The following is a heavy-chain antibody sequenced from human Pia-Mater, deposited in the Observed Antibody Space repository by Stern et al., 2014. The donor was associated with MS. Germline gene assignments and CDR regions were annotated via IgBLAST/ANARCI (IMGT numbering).Heavy chain of an antibody. J-gene: IGHJ3*02. CDR3: ARDRLEMARHLDI. CDR1: GFTFSSYG. D-gene: IGHD5-24*01. V-gene: IGHV3-33*01. CDR2: IWYDGSNK. Sequence: VQLVESGGGVVQPGRSLRLSCAASGFTFSSYGMHWVRQAPGKVLEWVAVIWYDGSNKYYADSVKGRFTISRDNSKNTLYLQMNSLRAEDTAVYYCARDRLEMARHLDIWGQGTMVTVSS.